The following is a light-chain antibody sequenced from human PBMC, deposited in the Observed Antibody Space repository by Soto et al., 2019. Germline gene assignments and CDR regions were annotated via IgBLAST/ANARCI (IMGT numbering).Light chain of an antibody. Sequence: QSVLTQPASVSGSPGQSITISCTGTSSDVGGYNYVSWYQQHPGKAPKLMIYDVSNRPSGVSNRFSGSKSGNTAYLTISGLQAEDEADYYCSSYTSSSTLEVVFCGRSKVTVL. CDR3: SSYTSSSTLEVV. V-gene: IGLV2-14*01. CDR2: DVS. J-gene: IGLJ2*01. CDR1: SSDVGGYNY.